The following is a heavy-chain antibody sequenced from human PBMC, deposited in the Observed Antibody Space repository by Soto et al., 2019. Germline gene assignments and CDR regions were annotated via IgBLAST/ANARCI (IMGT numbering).Heavy chain of an antibody. CDR1: GGTFSSYA. D-gene: IGHD6-13*01. CDR2: IIPIFGTA. J-gene: IGHJ6*02. V-gene: IGHV1-69*13. CDR3: ASGYSSSWGYYYYGMDV. Sequence: SVKVSCKASGGTFSSYAISWVRQAPGQGLEWMGGIIPIFGTANYAQKFQGRVTITADESTSTAYMELSSLRSEDTAVYYCASGYSSSWGYYYYGMDVWGQGTTVTVSS.